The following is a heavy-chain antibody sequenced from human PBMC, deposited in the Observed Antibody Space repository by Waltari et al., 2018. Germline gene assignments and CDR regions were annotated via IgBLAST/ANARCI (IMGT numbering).Heavy chain of an antibody. V-gene: IGHV4-30-4*08. CDR3: ATMARWYSSSSTFDP. CDR1: GGSISSGDYY. J-gene: IGHJ5*02. Sequence: QVQLQESGPGLVKPSQTLSLTCTVSGGSISSGDYYWSWIRQPPGKGLEWIGYIYYSGSTYYNPSLKSRVTIPVDTSKNQFALKLSSVTAADTAVYYCATMARWYSSSSTFDPWGQGTLVTVSS. CDR2: IYYSGST. D-gene: IGHD6-13*01.